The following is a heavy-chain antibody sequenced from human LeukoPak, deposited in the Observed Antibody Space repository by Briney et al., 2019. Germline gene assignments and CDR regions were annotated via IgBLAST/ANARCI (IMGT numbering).Heavy chain of an antibody. V-gene: IGHV3-23*01. D-gene: IGHD2-2*01. CDR2: ISGSGGST. CDR1: GFTFSSYA. CDR3: AREGVVPAAILGGYYGMDV. J-gene: IGHJ6*02. Sequence: TGGSLRLSCAAPGFTFSSYAMSWVRQAPGKGLEWVSAISGSGGSTYYADSVKGRFTISRDNSKNTLYLQMNSLRAEDTAVYYCAREGVVPAAILGGYYGMDVWGQGTTVTVSS.